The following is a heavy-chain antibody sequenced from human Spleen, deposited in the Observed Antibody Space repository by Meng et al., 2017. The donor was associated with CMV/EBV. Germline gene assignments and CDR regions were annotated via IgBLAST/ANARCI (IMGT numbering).Heavy chain of an antibody. CDR1: GFIFNGYA. D-gene: IGHD2-15*01. CDR3: ANELNYCSGGSCGY. V-gene: IGHV3-30*09. J-gene: IGHJ4*02. Sequence: GESLKISCAASGFIFNGYAMHWVRQAPGKGLEWVAVISYDGTKKYYADSVKGRFAISRDNSNHTLYLQMNILRPEDTAVYYCANELNYCSGGSCGYWGQGTLVTVSS. CDR2: ISYDGTKK.